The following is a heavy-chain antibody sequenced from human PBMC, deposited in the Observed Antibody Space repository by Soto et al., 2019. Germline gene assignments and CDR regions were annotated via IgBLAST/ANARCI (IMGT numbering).Heavy chain of an antibody. J-gene: IGHJ5*02. D-gene: IGHD2-15*01. CDR1: GGSISSSSYY. CDR3: ARQRGPPTHVAKVVVAANNWFDP. V-gene: IGHV4-39*01. Sequence: PSETLSLTCTVSGGSISSSSYYWGWIRQPPGKGLEWIGSIYYSGSTYHNPSLKSRVTISVDTSKNQFSLNLSSVTAADTAVYYCARQRGPPTHVAKVVVAANNWFDPWGQGTLVTVSS. CDR2: IYYSGST.